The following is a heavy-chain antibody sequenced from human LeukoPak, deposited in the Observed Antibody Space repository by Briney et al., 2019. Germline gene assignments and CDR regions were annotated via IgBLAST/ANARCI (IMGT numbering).Heavy chain of an antibody. J-gene: IGHJ1*01. V-gene: IGHV4-30-4*01. Sequence: SQTLSLTCTVSGGSISSGDYSWSWIRQPPGKGLEWIGYIYYSGSTYYNPPLKSRVTISVDMSKNQFSLKLSSVTAADTAVYYCAVGDEFPAEYFQHWGQGTLVTVSS. CDR3: AVGDEFPAEYFQH. CDR2: IYYSGST. D-gene: IGHD4-17*01. CDR1: GGSISSGDYS.